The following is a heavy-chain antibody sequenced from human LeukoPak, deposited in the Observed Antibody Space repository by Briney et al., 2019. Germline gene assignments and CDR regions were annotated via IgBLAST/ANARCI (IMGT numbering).Heavy chain of an antibody. CDR1: GFTFSSYA. Sequence: PGGSLRLSCAASGFTFSSYAMNWVRQAPGKGLEWVSAISGSGGSAYYADSVKGRFTISRDNSKNTLYLQMNSLRAEDTAVYYCAKTVSGSYSYQSGDYWGQGTLVTVSS. V-gene: IGHV3-23*01. CDR3: AKTVSGSYSYQSGDY. J-gene: IGHJ4*02. D-gene: IGHD3-10*01. CDR2: ISGSGGSA.